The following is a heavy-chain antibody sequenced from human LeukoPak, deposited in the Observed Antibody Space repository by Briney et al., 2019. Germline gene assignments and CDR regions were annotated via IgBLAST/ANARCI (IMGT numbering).Heavy chain of an antibody. J-gene: IGHJ4*02. CDR3: ARDHDAVGTLIDL. V-gene: IGHV3-74*01. CDR2: IKSVGSIT. D-gene: IGHD1-26*01. Sequence: GGYLRLSCAASGFTFSRYWMHWVRQVPGEGLLWVARIKSVGSITWYADSVKGRFTISRDNARNTLFLQMHSLRAEDTALYYCARDHDAVGTLIDLWGQGTLVTVSS. CDR1: GFTFSRYW.